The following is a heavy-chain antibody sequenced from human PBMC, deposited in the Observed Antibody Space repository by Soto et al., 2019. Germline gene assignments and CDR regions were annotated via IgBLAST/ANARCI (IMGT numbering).Heavy chain of an antibody. J-gene: IGHJ4*02. CDR2: INKYGSTI. D-gene: IGHD3-16*01. Sequence: DVQLVESGGGLVRPGGSLRLSCAASGFTFSSYWMHWVRQVPGKGLVWVSRINKYGSTINYADSVKGRFTISRDNSKNTLYLEMNSLRAEDAAVYYCTRDIGGRGAYWGQGTLVTVSS. CDR3: TRDIGGRGAY. V-gene: IGHV3-74*01. CDR1: GFTFSSYW.